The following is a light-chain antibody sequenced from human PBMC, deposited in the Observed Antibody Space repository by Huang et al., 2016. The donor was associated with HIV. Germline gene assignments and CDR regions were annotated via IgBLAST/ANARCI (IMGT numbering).Light chain of an antibody. CDR3: QQYNNWPPWT. V-gene: IGKV3-15*01. Sequence: EIVMTQSPATLSGSPGERATLSCRASQSVSSNLAWYQQKPGQAPRLLIYVASTRGTGVPARFSGSGSGTEFTLTISSLQSEDFAVYYCQQYNNWPPWTFGQGTKVEIK. CDR1: QSVSSN. J-gene: IGKJ1*01. CDR2: VAS.